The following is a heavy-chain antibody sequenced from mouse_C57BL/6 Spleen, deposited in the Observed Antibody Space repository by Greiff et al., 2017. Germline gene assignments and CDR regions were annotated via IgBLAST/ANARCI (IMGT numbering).Heavy chain of an antibody. V-gene: IGHV1-69*01. CDR2: IDPSDSYT. J-gene: IGHJ2*01. CDR1: GYTFTSYW. Sequence: QVQLKQPGAEPVMPGASVKLSCKASGYTFTSYWMHWVKQRPGQGLEWIGEIDPSDSYTNYNQKFKGKSTLTVDKSSSTAYMQLSSLTSEDSAVYYCARFTTEDFDYWGQGTTLTVSS. D-gene: IGHD1-1*01. CDR3: ARFTTEDFDY.